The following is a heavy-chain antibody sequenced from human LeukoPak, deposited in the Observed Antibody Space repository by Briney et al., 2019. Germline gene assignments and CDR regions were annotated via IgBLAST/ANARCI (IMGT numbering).Heavy chain of an antibody. D-gene: IGHD1-26*01. J-gene: IGHJ4*02. Sequence: GASVKVSCKASGYTFTASYLHWVRQAPGLGLEWVGMANPTSGRTNYAQKFRGRVTMTRDTSTSTVYMELTSLRSEDTAVYYCAREPTSGSCYFDYWGLGTLVTVSS. CDR3: AREPTSGSCYFDY. CDR1: GYTFTASY. V-gene: IGHV1-46*01. CDR2: ANPTSGRT.